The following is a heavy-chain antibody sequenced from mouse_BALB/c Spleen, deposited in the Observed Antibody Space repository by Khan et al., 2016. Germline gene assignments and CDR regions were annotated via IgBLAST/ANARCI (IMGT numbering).Heavy chain of an antibody. V-gene: IGHV1-69*02. J-gene: IGHJ3*01. CDR1: GYTFTSYW. CDR2: IYPFDLYT. Sequence: QVQLQQPGAELVRPGPSVKLSCKASGYTFTSYWINWMKQRPGQGLEWIGNIYPFDLYTNYNQKFKDKATLTVDKSSSTAYMQLSSPTSEDAAISYCTRGESSMIRGFACWGQGTLVTVSA. CDR3: TRGESSMIRGFAC. D-gene: IGHD2-4*01.